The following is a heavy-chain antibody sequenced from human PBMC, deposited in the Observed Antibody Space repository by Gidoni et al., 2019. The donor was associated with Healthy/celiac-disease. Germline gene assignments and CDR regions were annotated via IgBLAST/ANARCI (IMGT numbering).Heavy chain of an antibody. CDR1: GGTFSSYA. V-gene: IGHV1-69*01. D-gene: IGHD3-22*01. CDR2: IIPIFGTA. J-gene: IGHJ4*02. CDR3: ARGRTYYYDSSGYFDY. Sequence: QVQLVQSGAAVKKPGSSVKVSCKASGGTFSSYAISWVRQAPGQGLEWMGGIIPIFGTANYAQKFQGRVTMTADEATSTAYMELSSLRSEDTAVYYCARGRTYYYDSSGYFDYWGQGTLVTVSS.